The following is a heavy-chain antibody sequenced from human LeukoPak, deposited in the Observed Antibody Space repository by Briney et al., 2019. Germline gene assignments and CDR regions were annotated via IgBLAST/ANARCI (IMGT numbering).Heavy chain of an antibody. CDR1: GGSISSGDYY. Sequence: SETLSLTCTVSGGSISSGDYYWRWIRQPPRKGLEWIGYIYYSGGTYSNPSLKSRVTMSVDTSKNQFSLKLSSVTAADTAVYYCDRDRGGYGAQQDYWGQGTLVTVSS. CDR2: IYYSGGT. J-gene: IGHJ4*02. CDR3: DRDRGGYGAQQDY. V-gene: IGHV4-30-4*01. D-gene: IGHD3-16*01.